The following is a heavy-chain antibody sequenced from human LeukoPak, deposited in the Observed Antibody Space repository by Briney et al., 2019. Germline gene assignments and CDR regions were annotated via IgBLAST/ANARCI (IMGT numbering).Heavy chain of an antibody. Sequence: PSETLSLTCSVSGGSISSYYWSWIRQPPGKGLEWIGYIYYSGSTNYNPSLKSRVTISVDTSKNQFSLKLSSVTAADTAVYYCAREGVGYPYDYYYYMDVWRKGTTVTVSS. CDR1: GGSISSYY. D-gene: IGHD5-18*01. CDR3: AREGVGYPYDYYYYMDV. J-gene: IGHJ6*03. V-gene: IGHV4-59*01. CDR2: IYYSGST.